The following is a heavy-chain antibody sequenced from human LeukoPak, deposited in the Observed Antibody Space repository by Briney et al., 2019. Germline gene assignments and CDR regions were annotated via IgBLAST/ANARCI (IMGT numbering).Heavy chain of an antibody. J-gene: IGHJ4*02. D-gene: IGHD5-12*01. CDR3: GTGLPYRGYDDY. CDR1: GYTLTELS. Sequence: ASVKVSCKVSGYTLTELSMHWVRQAPGKGLEWMGGFDPEDGETIYAQKFQGRVTMTEDTSTDTAYMELSSLRSKDTAVYYCGTGLPYRGYDDYWGKGTLVTVSS. CDR2: FDPEDGET. V-gene: IGHV1-24*01.